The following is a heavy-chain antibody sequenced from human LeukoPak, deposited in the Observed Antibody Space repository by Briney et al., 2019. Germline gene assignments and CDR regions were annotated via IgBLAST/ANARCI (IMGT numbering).Heavy chain of an antibody. D-gene: IGHD3-22*01. CDR3: VRGYDTTGYFSY. V-gene: IGHV7-4-1*02. CDR1: GYTFTTYP. Sequence: ASVKVSCKASGYTFTTYPINWVRQAPGQGLEWMGWIDTNTGSPTYAQGLTGRFVFSLDTSVSTAFLQINSLKAEDTALYYCVRGYDTTGYFSYWGQGTLVAVSS. CDR2: IDTNTGSP. J-gene: IGHJ4*02.